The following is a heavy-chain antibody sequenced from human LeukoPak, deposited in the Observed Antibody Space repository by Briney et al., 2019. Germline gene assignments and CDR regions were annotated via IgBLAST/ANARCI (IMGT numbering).Heavy chain of an antibody. CDR1: GFTFSSHG. J-gene: IGHJ4*02. V-gene: IGHV3-33*01. CDR3: ARDFYVGSGSYYIGY. CDR2: IWYDGSNK. Sequence: GGSLRLSCAASGFTFSSHGMHWVRQAPGKGLEWVAVIWYDGSNKYYADSVKGRFTISRDNSKNTLYLQMNSLRAEDTAVYYCARDFYVGSGSYYIGYWGQGTLVTVSS. D-gene: IGHD3-10*01.